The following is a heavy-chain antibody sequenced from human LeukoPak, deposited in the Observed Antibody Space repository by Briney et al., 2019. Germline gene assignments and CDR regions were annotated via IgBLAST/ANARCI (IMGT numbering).Heavy chain of an antibody. CDR1: GDSFSVYY. Sequence: SETLSLTCSVSGDSFSVYYWHWIRQPPGKGLEWIGNVYYSGGASYNPSLKSRLTISVDSSKYQFSLKLDSVTAADTAIYYCARQMTTLPPGRTFNIWGQGTMVIVSS. V-gene: IGHV4-59*01. J-gene: IGHJ3*02. CDR2: VYYSGGA. D-gene: IGHD3-16*01. CDR3: ARQMTTLPPGRTFNI.